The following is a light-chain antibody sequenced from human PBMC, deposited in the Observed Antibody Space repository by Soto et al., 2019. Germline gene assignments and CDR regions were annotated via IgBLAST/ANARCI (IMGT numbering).Light chain of an antibody. J-gene: IGKJ5*01. CDR3: QQYASSPST. Sequence: EIVLTQSPGTLSLSPGERGTLSCRASQSVSSSYLAWYQQKPGQAPRLLIYGASSRATGIPDRFSGSGSGTDFTLTISRLEPEDFAVYYCQQYASSPSTFGQGTRMEIK. CDR1: QSVSSSY. V-gene: IGKV3-20*01. CDR2: GAS.